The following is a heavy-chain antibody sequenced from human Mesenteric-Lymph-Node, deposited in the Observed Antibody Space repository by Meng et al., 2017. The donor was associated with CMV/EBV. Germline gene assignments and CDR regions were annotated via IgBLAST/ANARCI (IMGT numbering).Heavy chain of an antibody. J-gene: IGHJ6*02. CDR1: GFTFSSYG. Sequence: GESLKISCAASGFTFSSYGMNWVRQAPGKGLEWVAFIRFDGSNKHYADSVKGRFTISRDNSKNTLYLQMNSLRAEDTAVYYCARSEEGSGSYFGMDVWGQGTTVTVSS. CDR3: ARSEEGSGSYFGMDV. D-gene: IGHD3-10*01. CDR2: IRFDGSNK. V-gene: IGHV3-30*02.